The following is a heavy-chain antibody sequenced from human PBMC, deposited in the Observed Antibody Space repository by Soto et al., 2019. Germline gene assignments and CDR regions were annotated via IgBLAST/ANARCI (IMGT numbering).Heavy chain of an antibody. J-gene: IGHJ5*01. CDR2: IYWDDDK. D-gene: IGHD1-1*01. CDR3: ARIPPGNLNDFDS. Sequence: QITLLESGPTLVKSTQTLTLTCSVSAFALSTSGVGVGWIRQSPGKALEWLALIYWDDDKRYRPSLKDRLINTKDNSKNPVVLATTNVGPVHTATYYWARIPPGNLNDFDSWGQGTLVTVSS. V-gene: IGHV2-5*02. CDR1: AFALSTSGVG.